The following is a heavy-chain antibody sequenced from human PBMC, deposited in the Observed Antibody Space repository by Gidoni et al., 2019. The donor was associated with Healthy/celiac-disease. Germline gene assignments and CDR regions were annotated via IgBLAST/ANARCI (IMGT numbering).Heavy chain of an antibody. D-gene: IGHD6-6*01. CDR2: FDPEDGET. J-gene: IGHJ6*02. CDR3: ATLSSSSREPLFYYYYGMDV. V-gene: IGHV1-24*01. CDR1: GSAPTALS. Sequence: QVQLVQPGAEVKKPGASVKVSCKVPGSAPTALSIPWVRQAPGKGLEWMGGFDPEDGETIYAQKFQGRVTMTEDTSTDTAYMELSSLRSEDTAVYYCATLSSSSREPLFYYYYGMDVWGQGTTVTVSS.